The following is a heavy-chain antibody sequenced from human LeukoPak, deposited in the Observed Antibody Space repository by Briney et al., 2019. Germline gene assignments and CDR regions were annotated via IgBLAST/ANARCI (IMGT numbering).Heavy chain of an antibody. CDR3: ARSATVTGDWYFDF. Sequence: GESLRISCEGSGYTFTNYWISWVRQRPGRGLEWMGWINCGESYAIYSPSFQGHVITSADRSVRTVYLQWASLQTSDSAMYYCARSATVTGDWYFDFWGPGTLVTVSP. D-gene: IGHD4-17*01. CDR1: GYTFTNYW. J-gene: IGHJ2*01. V-gene: IGHV5-10-1*01. CDR2: INCGESYA.